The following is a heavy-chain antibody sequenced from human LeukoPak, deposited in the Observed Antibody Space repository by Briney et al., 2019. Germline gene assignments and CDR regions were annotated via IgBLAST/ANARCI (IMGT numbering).Heavy chain of an antibody. CDR2: ISSSSSTI. CDR3: ARGLLYGAPDY. V-gene: IGHV3-48*01. D-gene: IGHD4-17*01. CDR1: GFTFSSYS. J-gene: IGHJ4*02. Sequence: GGSLRLSCAASGFTFSSYSMNWVRQAPGKGLEWVSYISSSSSTIYYADSVKGRFTISRDNAKNSLYLQMNSLRAEDTAVYYCARGLLYGAPDYWGQGTLVTVSS.